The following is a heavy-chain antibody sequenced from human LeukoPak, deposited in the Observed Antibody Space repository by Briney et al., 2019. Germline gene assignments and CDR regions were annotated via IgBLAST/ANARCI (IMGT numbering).Heavy chain of an antibody. D-gene: IGHD3-10*02. CDR1: GHSTTRGYY. Sequence: SETLSLNCGISGHSTTRGYYWAWFRQSPGKALEWIATFFQSEKSFYNASLKSRVRMSLDTSKSQFSLNLTSVTAADSAVYYCARVLPVPYLPDSWGQGTHVTVSS. J-gene: IGHJ4*02. CDR2: FFQSEKS. V-gene: IGHV4-38-2*01. CDR3: ARVLPVPYLPDS.